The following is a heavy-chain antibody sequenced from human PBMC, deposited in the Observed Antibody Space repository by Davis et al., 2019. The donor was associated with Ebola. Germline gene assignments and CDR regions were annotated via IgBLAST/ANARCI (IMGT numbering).Heavy chain of an antibody. V-gene: IGHV3-30*03. J-gene: IGHJ3*02. CDR2: ISYDGSNK. D-gene: IGHD4-17*01. Sequence: PGGSPRLSCAASGFTFSSYSMNWVRQAPGKGLEWVAVISYDGSNKYYADSVKGRFTISRDNSKNTLYLQMNSLRAEDTAVYYCARKPYGDYGASAFDIWGQGTMVTVSS. CDR3: ARKPYGDYGASAFDI. CDR1: GFTFSSYS.